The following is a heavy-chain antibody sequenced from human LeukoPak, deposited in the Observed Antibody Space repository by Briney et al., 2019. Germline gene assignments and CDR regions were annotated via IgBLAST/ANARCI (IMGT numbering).Heavy chain of an antibody. V-gene: IGHV4-39*02. D-gene: IGHD3-3*01. Sequence: SETLSLTCTVSGGSISSSNYYWGWIRQPPGKGLEWIGSIFYTGSTYYNPSLKSRVTVSVDTSKNHFSLKLSSVTAADTAVYYCARLWKDSRSGYPNYFDYWGQGTLVSVSS. J-gene: IGHJ4*02. CDR1: GGSISSSNYY. CDR3: ARLWKDSRSGYPNYFDY. CDR2: IFYTGST.